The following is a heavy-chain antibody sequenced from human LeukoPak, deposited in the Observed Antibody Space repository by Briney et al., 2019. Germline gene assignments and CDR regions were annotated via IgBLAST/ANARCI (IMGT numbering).Heavy chain of an antibody. D-gene: IGHD3-10*01. CDR1: GGSTCGVGDY. CDR3: ARGPLGSGTMDV. Sequence: TPSVTSTVPGGSTCGVGDYSSWISLHPGKGLEWVAFIYYCGSTYYNPSLKSRVTISVDTSKNQFSLKLSSVTAADTAVYYCARGPLGSGTMDVWGKGTTVTVSS. CDR2: IYYCGST. J-gene: IGHJ6*03. V-gene: IGHV4-31*03.